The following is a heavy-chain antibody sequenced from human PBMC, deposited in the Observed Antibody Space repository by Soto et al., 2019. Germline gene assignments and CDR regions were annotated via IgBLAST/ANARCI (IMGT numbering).Heavy chain of an antibody. CDR1: GGSISSYY. D-gene: IGHD2-2*01. CDR3: ARLLRYCSSTSCYVWDY. V-gene: IGHV4-59*08. J-gene: IGHJ4*02. CDR2: IYYSGST. Sequence: SETLSLTCTVSGGSISSYYWSWIRQPPGKGLEWIGYIYYSGSTNYNPSLKSRVTISVDTSQNQFSLKLSSVTAADTAVYYCARLLRYCSSTSCYVWDYWGQGTLVTVSS.